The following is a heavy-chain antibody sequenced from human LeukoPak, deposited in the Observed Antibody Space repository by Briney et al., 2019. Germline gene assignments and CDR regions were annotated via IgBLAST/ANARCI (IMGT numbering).Heavy chain of an antibody. CDR1: GGSISSSSYY. D-gene: IGHD4-11*01. V-gene: IGHV4-39*01. CDR2: IYYSGST. J-gene: IGHJ5*02. Sequence: SETLSLTCTVSGGSISSSSYYWGWIRQPPGKGLEWIGSIYYSGSTYYNPSLKSRVTISVDTSKNQFSLKLSSVTAADTAVYYCARHPPEYSNYLFDPWGQGTLVTVSS. CDR3: ARHPPEYSNYLFDP.